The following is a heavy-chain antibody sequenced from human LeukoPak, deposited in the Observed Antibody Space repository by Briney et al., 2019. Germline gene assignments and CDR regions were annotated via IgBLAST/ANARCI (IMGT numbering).Heavy chain of an antibody. CDR2: IYYSGST. CDR3: ARVDTVMDYRFFGAFDI. V-gene: IGHV4-59*01. Sequence: SETLSLTCTVSGGSISSYYWSWIRQPPGKELECIGYIYYSGSTNYNPSLKSRVTISVDTSKNQFSLKLSSVTAADTAVYYCARVDTVMDYRFFGAFDIWGQGTMVTVSS. CDR1: GGSISSYY. D-gene: IGHD5-18*01. J-gene: IGHJ3*02.